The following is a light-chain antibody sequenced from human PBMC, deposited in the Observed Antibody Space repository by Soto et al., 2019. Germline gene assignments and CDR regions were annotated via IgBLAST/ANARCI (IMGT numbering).Light chain of an antibody. CDR3: QQMRT. Sequence: DIQMTQSPSTLSASVGDRVTITFRASQTVSSWLAWYQQKPGKAPKFLIYDASSGACGIPPRFSGSGFGTEFSLTICSLQADDFGRYYGQQMRTFGGGTKVDIK. V-gene: IGKV1-5*01. CDR2: DAS. CDR1: QTVSSW. J-gene: IGKJ4*02.